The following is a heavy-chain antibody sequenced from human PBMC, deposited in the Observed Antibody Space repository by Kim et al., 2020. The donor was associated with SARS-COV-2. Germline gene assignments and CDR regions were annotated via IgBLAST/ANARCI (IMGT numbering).Heavy chain of an antibody. CDR3: AKAVKRPAAMLAYYYYGMDV. CDR1: GFTFSSYA. D-gene: IGHD2-2*01. V-gene: IGHV3-23*01. CDR2: ISGSGGST. J-gene: IGHJ6*02. Sequence: GGSLRLSCAASGFTFSSYAMSWVRQAPGKGLEWVSAISGSGGSTYYADSVKGRFTISRDNSKNTLYLQMNSLRAEDTAVYYCAKAVKRPAAMLAYYYYGMDVWGQGTTVTVSS.